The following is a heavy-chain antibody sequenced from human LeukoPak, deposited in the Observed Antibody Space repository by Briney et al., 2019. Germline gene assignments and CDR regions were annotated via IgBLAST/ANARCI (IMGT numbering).Heavy chain of an antibody. V-gene: IGHV4-30-2*01. CDR3: ARGNGDYSMDY. D-gene: IGHD4-17*01. J-gene: IGHJ4*02. Sequence: SETLSLTCAVSGGSISSGGYSWSWIRQPPGKGLEWIGYIYHSGSTYYNPSPKSRVTISVDRSKNQFSLKLSSVTAADTAVYYCARGNGDYSMDYWGQGTLVTVSS. CDR1: GGSISSGGYS. CDR2: IYHSGST.